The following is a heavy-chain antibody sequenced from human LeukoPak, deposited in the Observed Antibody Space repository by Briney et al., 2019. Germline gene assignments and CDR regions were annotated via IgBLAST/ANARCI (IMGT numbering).Heavy chain of an antibody. CDR2: ISSSGSYI. CDR1: GFTFSYYY. CDR3: ARDYMVNGMDV. V-gene: IGHV3-21*01. Sequence: GGSLRLSCAASGFTFSYYYMSGVRQAPGKGLEWVSSISSSGSYIYNADSVEGRFTISRDNAKNSLYLQMNSLTAEDTAVYYCARDYMVNGMDVWGQGTTVTVSS. J-gene: IGHJ6*02. D-gene: IGHD2-21*01.